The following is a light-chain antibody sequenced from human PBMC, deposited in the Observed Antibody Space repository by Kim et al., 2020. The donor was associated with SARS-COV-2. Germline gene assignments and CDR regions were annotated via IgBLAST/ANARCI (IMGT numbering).Light chain of an antibody. CDR2: DDN. J-gene: IGLJ3*02. CDR1: SGGSASNY. CDR3: QSYDSTIV. Sequence: PGTTVTISSTRSSGGSASNYVQVYQHRAGSALPTVVYDDNRRPSGVADRFSGTVDSSSNSASLTISGLKTEDEADYYCQSYDSTIVFGGGTQLTVL. V-gene: IGLV6-57*03.